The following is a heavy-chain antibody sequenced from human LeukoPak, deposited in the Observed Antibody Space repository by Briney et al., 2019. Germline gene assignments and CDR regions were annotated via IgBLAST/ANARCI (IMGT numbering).Heavy chain of an antibody. D-gene: IGHD3-22*01. V-gene: IGHV3-11*04. J-gene: IGHJ4*02. CDR1: GFTFSDYY. CDR3: ARRRAAMIVVVITNFDY. Sequence: GGSLRLSCAASGFTFSDYYMNWIRQAPGKGLEWVSYLSSSGSTIYYADSVKGRFTISRDNAKNSLYLQMNSLRAEDTAVYYCARRRAAMIVVVITNFDYWGQGTLVTVSS. CDR2: LSSSGSTI.